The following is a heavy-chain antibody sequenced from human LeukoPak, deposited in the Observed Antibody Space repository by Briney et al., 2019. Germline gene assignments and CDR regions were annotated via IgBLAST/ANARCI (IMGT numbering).Heavy chain of an antibody. D-gene: IGHD1-1*01. Sequence: SETLSLTCTVSGASIRHYYWSWIRQPPGKGLEWIGNLYHSGSPNYNPSLKSRVTISIDTAKNQFSLRLRSVTAADTAVYYCATSTRTTYPYYFDFWGQATLVTVSS. J-gene: IGHJ4*02. CDR3: ATSTRTTYPYYFDF. CDR1: GASIRHYY. V-gene: IGHV4-59*01. CDR2: LYHSGSP.